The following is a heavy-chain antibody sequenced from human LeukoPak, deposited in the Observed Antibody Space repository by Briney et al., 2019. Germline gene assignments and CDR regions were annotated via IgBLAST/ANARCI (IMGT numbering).Heavy chain of an antibody. CDR1: GFSFSDYT. CDR2: ISSGSAYI. CDR3: ARDLTGGYSYGDY. J-gene: IGHJ4*02. Sequence: GGSLRLSCTASGFSFSDYTMNWVRQAPGKGLEWLSSISSGSAYIHYADSVKGRFTISRDNAKNSLNLQMDSLRAEDAAVYCCARDLTGGYSYGDYWGQGTLVTVSS. V-gene: IGHV3-21*01. D-gene: IGHD5-18*01.